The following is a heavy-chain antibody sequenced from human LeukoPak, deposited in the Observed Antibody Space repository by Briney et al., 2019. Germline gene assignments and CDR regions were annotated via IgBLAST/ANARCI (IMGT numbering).Heavy chain of an antibody. CDR3: ARAYESSDAVDI. J-gene: IGHJ3*02. CDR1: GGTFSSYA. Sequence: ASVKVSCKASGGTFSSYAISWVRQAPGQGLEWMGRIIPIFGTANYAQKFQGRVTITADKSTSTAYMELSSLRSEDTAVYYCARAYESSDAVDIWGQGTMVTVSS. D-gene: IGHD3-22*01. CDR2: IIPIFGTA. V-gene: IGHV1-69*06.